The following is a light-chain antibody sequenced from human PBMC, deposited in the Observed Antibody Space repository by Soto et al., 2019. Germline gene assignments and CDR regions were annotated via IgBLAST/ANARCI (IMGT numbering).Light chain of an antibody. CDR1: QSVSSSY. V-gene: IGKV3-20*01. Sequence: EIVLTQSPGPLSLSPGEIATLSCRASQSVSSSYFAWYQQKPGQAPRLLIYGASGRATGIPDRFSGSGSGTDYNLTISRLEPEDCAVYYCQQYGSSPMYTFGQGTKLEIK. J-gene: IGKJ2*01. CDR2: GAS. CDR3: QQYGSSPMYT.